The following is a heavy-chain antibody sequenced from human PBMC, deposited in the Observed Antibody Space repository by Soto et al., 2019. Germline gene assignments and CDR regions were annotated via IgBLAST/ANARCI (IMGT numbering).Heavy chain of an antibody. Sequence: WIRQPPGKGLEWIGYIYYSGSTNYNPSLKSRVTISVDTSKNQFSLKLSSVTAADTAVYYCAKYSSSYHYWGQGTLVTVSS. CDR2: IYYSGST. J-gene: IGHJ4*02. CDR3: AKYSSSYHY. D-gene: IGHD6-6*01. V-gene: IGHV4-59*08.